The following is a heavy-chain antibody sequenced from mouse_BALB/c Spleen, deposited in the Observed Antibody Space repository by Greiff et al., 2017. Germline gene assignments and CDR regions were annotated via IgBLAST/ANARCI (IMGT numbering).Heavy chain of an antibody. Sequence: EVKVVESGGGLVQPGGSMKLSCVASGFTFSNYWMNWVRQSPEKGLEWVAEIRLKSNNYATHYAESVKGRFTISRDDSKSSVYLQMNNLRAEDTGIYYCTREGYDWYFDVWGAGTTVTVSS. CDR1: GFTFSNYW. CDR2: IRLKSNNYAT. J-gene: IGHJ1*01. CDR3: TREGYDWYFDV. V-gene: IGHV6-6*02. D-gene: IGHD2-2*01.